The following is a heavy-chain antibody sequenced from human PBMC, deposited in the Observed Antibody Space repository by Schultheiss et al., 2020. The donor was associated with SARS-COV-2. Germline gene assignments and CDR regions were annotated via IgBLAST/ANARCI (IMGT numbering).Heavy chain of an antibody. Sequence: SQTLSLTCTVSGGSISSGGYYWSWIRQPPGKGLEWIGYIYYSGSTNYNPSLKSRVTISVDTSKNQFSLKLSSVTAADTAVYYCARGGGGITIFGVVSHYGMDVWGQGTTVTVSS. CDR2: IYYSGST. CDR1: GGSISSGGYY. D-gene: IGHD3-3*01. J-gene: IGHJ6*02. V-gene: IGHV4-61*08. CDR3: ARGGGGITIFGVVSHYGMDV.